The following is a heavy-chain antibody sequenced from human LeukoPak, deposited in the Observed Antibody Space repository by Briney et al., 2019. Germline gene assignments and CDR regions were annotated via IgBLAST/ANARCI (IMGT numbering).Heavy chain of an antibody. J-gene: IGHJ1*01. V-gene: IGHV1-18*01. Sequence: GASVKVSCKASGYTFTSYGISWVRQAPGQGLEWMGWISAYNGNTNYAQKLQGRVTMTTDTSTSTAYMGLRSLRSDDTAVYYCARPGPDYGGNSGTEYFQHWGQGTLVTVSS. CDR3: ARPGPDYGGNSGTEYFQH. D-gene: IGHD4-23*01. CDR2: ISAYNGNT. CDR1: GYTFTSYG.